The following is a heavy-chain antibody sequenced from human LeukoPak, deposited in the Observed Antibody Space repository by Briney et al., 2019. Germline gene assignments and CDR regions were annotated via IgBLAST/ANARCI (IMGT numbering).Heavy chain of an antibody. CDR1: GYTFTSYD. V-gene: IGHV1-8*03. D-gene: IGHD3-3*01. CDR2: MNPNSGNT. Sequence: ASVKVSCKASGYTFTSYDINWVRQATGQGLEWMGWMNPNSGNTGYAQKFQGRVTITRNTSISTAYMELSSLRSEDTAVYYCARIKKSITIFGVVIRNYYFDYWGQGTLVTVSS. CDR3: ARIKKSITIFGVVIRNYYFDY. J-gene: IGHJ4*02.